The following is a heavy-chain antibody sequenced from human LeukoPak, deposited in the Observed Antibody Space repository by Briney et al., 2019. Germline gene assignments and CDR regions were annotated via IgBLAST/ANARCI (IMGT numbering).Heavy chain of an antibody. J-gene: IGHJ4*02. V-gene: IGHV3-9*01. CDR2: ISWNSGSI. Sequence: PGGSLRLSCAASGFTFDDYAMHWVRQAPGKGLEWVSGISWNSGSIGYADSAKGRFTISRDNAKNSLYLQMNSLRAEDTALYYCAKDRSSGWTSPDYWGQGTLVTVSS. D-gene: IGHD6-19*01. CDR1: GFTFDDYA. CDR3: AKDRSSGWTSPDY.